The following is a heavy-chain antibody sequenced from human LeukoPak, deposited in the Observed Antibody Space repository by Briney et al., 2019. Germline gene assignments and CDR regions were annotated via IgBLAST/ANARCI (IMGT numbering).Heavy chain of an antibody. CDR1: GGSFSRYY. V-gene: IGHV4-34*01. Sequence: SETLSLTCAVYGGSFSRYYWSWIRQPPEKGLEWIGEINHSGNTNNNPSLKSRVTISVDTSKNQFSLKLSSVTAADTAVYYCARDPEGGAFDIWGQGTMVTVSS. D-gene: IGHD1-26*01. CDR2: INHSGNT. J-gene: IGHJ3*02. CDR3: ARDPEGGAFDI.